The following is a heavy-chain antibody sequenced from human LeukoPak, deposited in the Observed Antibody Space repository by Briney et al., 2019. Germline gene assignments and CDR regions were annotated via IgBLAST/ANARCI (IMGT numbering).Heavy chain of an antibody. CDR3: ARAVVLRLFDY. V-gene: IGHV4-34*01. J-gene: IGHJ4*02. CDR1: GGSLSGYY. Sequence: SETLSLTCAVFGGSLSGYYWSWIRQPPGKGLEWIAEINRSGSPNYNPSLKSRVTISVDTSKNQFSLKLSSVTAADTAVYYCARAVVLRLFDYWGQGTLVTVSS. CDR2: INRSGSP. D-gene: IGHD3-22*01.